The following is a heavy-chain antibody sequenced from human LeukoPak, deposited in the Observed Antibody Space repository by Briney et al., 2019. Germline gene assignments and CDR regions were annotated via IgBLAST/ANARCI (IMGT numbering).Heavy chain of an antibody. CDR2: FYYSGTT. V-gene: IGHV4-39*07. Sequence: SETLSLTCTVSGGSISSTTYYWAWIRQPPGKGLEWIGSFYYSGTTYYNPSLKSRVTISVDTSKNQFSLKVSSVTAADTAVYYCAKSSGSYKQDAFDIWGQGTMVTVSS. CDR3: AKSSGSYKQDAFDI. J-gene: IGHJ3*02. D-gene: IGHD1-26*01. CDR1: GGSISSTTYY.